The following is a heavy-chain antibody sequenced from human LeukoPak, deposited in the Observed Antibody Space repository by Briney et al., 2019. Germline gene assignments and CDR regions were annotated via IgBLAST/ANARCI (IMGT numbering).Heavy chain of an antibody. V-gene: IGHV4-61*01. D-gene: IGHD2-2*02. Sequence: PSETLSLTCTVSGGSVSSESYHWSWIRQPPGKGLEWIAYIFNSGSSNYNPSLKSRVTISVDTSKNQFSLKLSSVTAADTAVYYCARGGVGGGIVVVPAAISPRPLDYWGQGTLVTFSS. CDR2: IFNSGSS. CDR3: ARGGVGGGIVVVPAAISPRPLDY. CDR1: GGSVSSESYH. J-gene: IGHJ4*02.